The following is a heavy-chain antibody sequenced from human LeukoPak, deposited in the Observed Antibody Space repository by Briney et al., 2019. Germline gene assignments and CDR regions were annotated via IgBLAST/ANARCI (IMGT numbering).Heavy chain of an antibody. CDR2: IYYTGST. J-gene: IGHJ6*03. Sequence: SETLSLTCTISGGSISSYYWSWIRQPPGKGLEWIGYIYYTGSTNHNPSLKSRVTISVDTSRNQFSLKLSSVTAADTAVYYCARSVEGYCRGGSCYYYSYYMDVWGKGTTVTVSS. V-gene: IGHV4-59*01. CDR1: GGSISSYY. CDR3: ARSVEGYCRGGSCYYYSYYMDV. D-gene: IGHD2-15*01.